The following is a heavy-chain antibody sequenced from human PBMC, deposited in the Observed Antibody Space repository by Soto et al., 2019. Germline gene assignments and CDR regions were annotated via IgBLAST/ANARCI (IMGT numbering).Heavy chain of an antibody. CDR3: ARGYRDNYYDRSGYYSAWFDP. Sequence: GASVKVSCKASGYTFTGYYMHWVRQAPGQGLEWMGWINPNSGGTNYAQKFQGWVTMTRDTSISTAYMELSRLRSDDTAVYYCARGYRDNYYDRSGYYSAWFDPWGQGTLVTVSS. J-gene: IGHJ5*02. V-gene: IGHV1-2*04. D-gene: IGHD3-22*01. CDR1: GYTFTGYY. CDR2: INPNSGGT.